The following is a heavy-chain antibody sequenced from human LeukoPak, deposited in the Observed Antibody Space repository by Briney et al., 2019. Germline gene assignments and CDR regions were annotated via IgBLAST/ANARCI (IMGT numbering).Heavy chain of an antibody. Sequence: GASVTVSCKASGYTFTSYYMHWVRQAPGQGLEWMGMINPSGGSTSYAQKFQGRVAMTRDTSTSTVYMELSSLRSEATAVYYCARVGKRYWFDPWGQGTLVTVSS. CDR1: GYTFTSYY. CDR3: ARVGKRYWFDP. D-gene: IGHD4-23*01. V-gene: IGHV1-46*03. J-gene: IGHJ5*02. CDR2: INPSGGST.